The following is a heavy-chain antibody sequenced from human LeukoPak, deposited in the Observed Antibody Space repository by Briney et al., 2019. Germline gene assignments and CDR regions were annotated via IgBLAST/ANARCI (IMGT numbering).Heavy chain of an antibody. V-gene: IGHV3-48*01. CDR2: ISSDSSTI. Sequence: GGSLRLSCAASGFTFSSHSMNWVRQAPGKGPEWASYISSDSSTIYYADSVEGRFTISRDNAKNSLYLQMNRLRVEDTAVYYCARVADYWGQGTLVTVSS. CDR3: ARVADY. J-gene: IGHJ4*02. CDR1: GFTFSSHS.